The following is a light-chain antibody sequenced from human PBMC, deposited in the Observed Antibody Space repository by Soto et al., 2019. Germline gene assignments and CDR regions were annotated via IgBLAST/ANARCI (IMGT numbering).Light chain of an antibody. J-gene: IGLJ3*02. CDR2: DVN. V-gene: IGLV2-11*01. Sequence: QSVLTQPRSVSGSPGQSVTISCTGTSSDVGGYNYVSWYQQHPGKAPKLMIYDVNKRPSGVPDRFAGSKSGNTTSLSISGLQAADEADYYCCSYAGSWVFGGGTKLTVL. CDR1: SSDVGGYNY. CDR3: CSYAGSWV.